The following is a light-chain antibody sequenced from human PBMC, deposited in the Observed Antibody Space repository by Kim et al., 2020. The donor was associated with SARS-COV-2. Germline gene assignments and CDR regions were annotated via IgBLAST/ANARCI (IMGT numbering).Light chain of an antibody. J-gene: IGKJ1*01. V-gene: IGKV3-20*01. CDR1: QSVGSTY. Sequence: EIVLTQSPGTLSLSPGERATLSCRASQSVGSTYLAWYQQKPGQAPRLLIYGASTRATGIPDRFSGSGSGTDLTLTISRLEPEDFAVYYCQEYGSAPQTFGQGTKVDIK. CDR2: GAS. CDR3: QEYGSAPQT.